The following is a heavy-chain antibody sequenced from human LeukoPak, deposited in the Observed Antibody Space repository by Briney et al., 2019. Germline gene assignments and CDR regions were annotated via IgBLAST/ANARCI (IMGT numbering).Heavy chain of an antibody. Sequence: SETLSLTCTVSGGSINSGSYYWTWIRQPAGKGLEWIGRIYATGSTNYNPSLKSRVTISVDTSKNQFSLKLSSVTAADTAVYYCASGLYGGNSPQPFDYWGQGTLVTVSS. V-gene: IGHV4-61*02. CDR2: IYATGST. D-gene: IGHD4-23*01. CDR3: ASGLYGGNSPQPFDY. J-gene: IGHJ4*02. CDR1: GGSINSGSYY.